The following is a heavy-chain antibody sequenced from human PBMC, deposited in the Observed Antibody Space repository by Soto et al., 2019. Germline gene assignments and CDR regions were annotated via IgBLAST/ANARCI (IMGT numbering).Heavy chain of an antibody. CDR2: IYTVGTT. V-gene: IGHV3-53*01. CDR3: ARASKGSGYSPHAFDI. D-gene: IGHD3-22*01. Sequence: EVQLVESGGGLIQPGGSLRLSCAASGFAVSSNYMSWVLQAPGKGLEWVSLIYTVGTTYYADSVKGRFTISRDNSKNTLYLQMNSLRAEDTAVYYCARASKGSGYSPHAFDIWGQGTMVTVSS. CDR1: GFAVSSNY. J-gene: IGHJ3*02.